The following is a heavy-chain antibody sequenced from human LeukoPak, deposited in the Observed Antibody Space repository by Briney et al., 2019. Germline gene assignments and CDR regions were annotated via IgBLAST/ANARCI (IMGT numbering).Heavy chain of an antibody. V-gene: IGHV5-51*01. CDR3: ARVYGSGSYRTYFYYGMDV. CDR1: GYSFTRFW. Sequence: GESLQISCKGSGYSFTRFWIGWVRQMPGKGLEWMGIIYPGDSDTRYSPSFEGQVTLSADKSISTAYLQWSSLKASDTAMYYCARVYGSGSYRTYFYYGMDVWGQGTTVTVSS. J-gene: IGHJ6*02. D-gene: IGHD3-10*01. CDR2: IYPGDSDT.